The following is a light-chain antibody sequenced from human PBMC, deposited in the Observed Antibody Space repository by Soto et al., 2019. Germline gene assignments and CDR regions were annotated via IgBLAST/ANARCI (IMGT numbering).Light chain of an antibody. J-gene: IGLJ1*01. CDR2: DDS. CDR1: NIGSKS. V-gene: IGLV3-21*02. Sequence: SYELTQPPSVSVAPGQTARITCGGNNIGSKSEHWYQQKPGQAPVLVVYDDSDRHSWIPERFSGCNSGNTATLTISRVEAGDEADYYCQVWDSSSYHWVFGTGTKLTVL. CDR3: QVWDSSSYHWV.